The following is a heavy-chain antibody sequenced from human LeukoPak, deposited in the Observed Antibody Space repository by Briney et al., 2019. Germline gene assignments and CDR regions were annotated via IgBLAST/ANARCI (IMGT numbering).Heavy chain of an antibody. D-gene: IGHD5-24*01. Sequence: GRSLRLSCAASGFTFSSYAMHWVRQAPGKGREWVAVISYDGSNKHYADSVKGRFTISRDNSKNTLYLQMNSLRAEDTAVYYCARDREMATIWRIWYYFDYWGQGTLVTVSS. V-gene: IGHV3-30-3*01. CDR1: GFTFSSYA. CDR2: ISYDGSNK. CDR3: ARDREMATIWRIWYYFDY. J-gene: IGHJ4*02.